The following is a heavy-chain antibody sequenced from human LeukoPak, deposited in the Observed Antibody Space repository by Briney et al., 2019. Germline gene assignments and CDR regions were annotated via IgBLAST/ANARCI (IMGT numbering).Heavy chain of an antibody. J-gene: IGHJ4*02. CDR3: SGSYSY. CDR2: IRYDGSDK. CDR1: GFTFGNHG. Sequence: GGSLRLSCAASGFTFGNHGMHWVRQAPGKGLEWVAFIRYDGSDKYYADSVKGRFTISRDNSKNTLYLQMNSLRPEDTAVYFCSGSYSYWGQGTLVTVSS. D-gene: IGHD1-26*01. V-gene: IGHV3-30*02.